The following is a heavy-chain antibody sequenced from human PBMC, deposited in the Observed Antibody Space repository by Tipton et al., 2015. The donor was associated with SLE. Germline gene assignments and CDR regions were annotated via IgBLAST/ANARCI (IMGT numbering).Heavy chain of an antibody. CDR1: GGSISSYY. CDR2: IYYSGST. J-gene: IGHJ4*02. Sequence: TLSLTCTVSGGSISSYYWSWIRQPPGKGLEWIGHIYYSGSTNYNPSLKSRGTISVDTSKNQFSLKLSSVTAADTAVYYCARGRAVAGGDYFDYWGQGTLVTVSS. CDR3: ARGRAVAGGDYFDY. D-gene: IGHD3-16*01. V-gene: IGHV4-59*01.